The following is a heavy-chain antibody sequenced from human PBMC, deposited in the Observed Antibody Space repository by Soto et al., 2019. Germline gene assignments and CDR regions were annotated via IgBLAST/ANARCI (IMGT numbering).Heavy chain of an antibody. V-gene: IGHV4-4*07. CDR1: GDSVSSHY. J-gene: IGHJ4*02. CDR3: AREPLAHSYFDF. CDR2: LYNDERT. Sequence: SETLSLTCTVSGDSVSSHYWSWIRQPAGKGLEWLGRLYNDERTNYNPSLKSRVTMSMDTSKNQFSLKLTSVTAADSAVYFCAREPLAHSYFDFWGQGTLVTVS.